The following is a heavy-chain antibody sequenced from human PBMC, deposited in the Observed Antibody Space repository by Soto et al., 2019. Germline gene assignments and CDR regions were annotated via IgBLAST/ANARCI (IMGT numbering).Heavy chain of an antibody. CDR3: ARRPDDLAVADATDY. CDR1: GYSFTSYW. J-gene: IGHJ4*02. Sequence: PGESLKISCKGSGYSFTSYWIGWVLQMPWKGLEWMGIIYPGDSDTRYSPSFQGQVTISADKSISTAYLQWSSLKASDTAMYYCARRPDDLAVADATDYWGQGTLVTVSS. CDR2: IYPGDSDT. D-gene: IGHD6-19*01. V-gene: IGHV5-51*01.